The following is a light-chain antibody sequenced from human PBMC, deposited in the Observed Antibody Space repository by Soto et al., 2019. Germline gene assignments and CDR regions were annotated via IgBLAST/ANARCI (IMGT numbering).Light chain of an antibody. CDR2: AAS. J-gene: IGKJ1*01. Sequence: AIRMTQSPSSLSASTGDRVTITCRASQSISSYLAWYQQKPGKAPKLLIYAASTVQSGVPSRFSGSGSGTDFTLTISCLQSEDFATYYCQQYYSYLWTFGQGTKVEIK. CDR1: QSISSY. V-gene: IGKV1-8*01. CDR3: QQYYSYLWT.